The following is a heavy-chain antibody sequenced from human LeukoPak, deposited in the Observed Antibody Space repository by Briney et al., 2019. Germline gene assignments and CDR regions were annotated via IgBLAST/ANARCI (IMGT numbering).Heavy chain of an antibody. CDR1: VFTFSSYG. Sequence: GGSLRLSCAASVFTFSSYGMHCVRGAPGKGLEWVAVIWYDGSNKYYADSVKCRFTISRHNSKNTLYLQMNSLRAEATAVYYCARSAGVVVVTPSDYWGQGTLVTVSS. D-gene: IGHD3-22*01. CDR3: ARSAGVVVVTPSDY. J-gene: IGHJ4*02. CDR2: IWYDGSNK. V-gene: IGHV3-33*01.